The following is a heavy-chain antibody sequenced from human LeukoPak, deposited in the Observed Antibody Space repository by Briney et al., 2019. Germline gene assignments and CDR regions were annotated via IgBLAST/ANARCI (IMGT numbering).Heavy chain of an antibody. CDR3: ARGGAAAGSEGYYYYYMDV. CDR2: INHSGST. J-gene: IGHJ6*03. D-gene: IGHD6-13*01. V-gene: IGHV4-34*01. CDR1: GGSFSGYY. Sequence: SEALSLTCAVYGGSFSGYYWSWVRQPPGKGLEWMGEINHSGSTNYNPSLKSRVTISVDTSKNQFSLKLSSVTAADTAVYYCARGGAAAGSEGYYYYYMDVWGKGTTVTVSS.